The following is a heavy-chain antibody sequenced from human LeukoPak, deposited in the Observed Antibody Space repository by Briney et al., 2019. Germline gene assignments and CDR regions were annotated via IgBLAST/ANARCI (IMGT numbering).Heavy chain of an antibody. CDR2: EKQDGTEI. J-gene: IGHJ5*01. Sequence: SGGSLRLSCAASGFTFSSYSMNWVRQAPGKGLEWVANEKQDGTEIYYVDSVKGRFTISRDNAKNSLFLEMNSLRIEDTAVYYCARGRDVDSWGQGTLVTVST. CDR1: GFTFSSYS. V-gene: IGHV3-7*03. CDR3: ARGRDVDS.